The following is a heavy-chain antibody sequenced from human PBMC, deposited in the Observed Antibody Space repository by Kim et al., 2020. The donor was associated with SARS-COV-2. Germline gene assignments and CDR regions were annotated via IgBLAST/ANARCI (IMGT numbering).Heavy chain of an antibody. CDR3: ASRAASIAARPFDY. V-gene: IGHV3-48*03. D-gene: IGHD6-6*01. CDR2: ISSSGSTI. CDR1: GFTFSSYE. J-gene: IGHJ4*02. Sequence: GGSLRLSCAASGFTFSSYEMNWVRQAPGKGLEWVSYISSSGSTIYYADSVKGRFTISRDNAKNSLYLQMNSLRAKDTAVYYCASRAASIAARPFDYWGQGTLVTVSS.